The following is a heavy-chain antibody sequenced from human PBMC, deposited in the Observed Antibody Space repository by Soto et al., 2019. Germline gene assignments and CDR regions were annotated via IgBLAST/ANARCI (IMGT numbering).Heavy chain of an antibody. CDR3: ARERYDAMVRGVINYGMDV. CDR1: GYTFTGYY. Sequence: ASVKVSCKASGYTFTGYYMHWVRQAPGQGLEWMGIINPSGGSTSYAQKFQGRVTMTRDTSTSTVYMELSSLRSEDTAVYYCARERYDAMVRGVINYGMDVWGQGTTVTVSS. CDR2: INPSGGST. J-gene: IGHJ6*02. D-gene: IGHD3-10*01. V-gene: IGHV1-46*01.